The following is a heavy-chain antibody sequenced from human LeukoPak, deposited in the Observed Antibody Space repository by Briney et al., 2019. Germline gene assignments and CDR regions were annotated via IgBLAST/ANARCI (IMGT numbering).Heavy chain of an antibody. Sequence: CGPTLVNPAHTLTLTCTFSGFSLRSGAGGVGWIRQPPGGALEWLGVIYENDEKLYSSSLQSRLSITKDTSKNQVVLTMANMGPVDTATYYCAHRRRGVASDIWGQGTKVTVSS. D-gene: IGHD2-15*01. V-gene: IGHV2-5*01. CDR3: AHRRRGVASDI. CDR1: GFSLRSGAGG. CDR2: IYENDEK. J-gene: IGHJ3*02.